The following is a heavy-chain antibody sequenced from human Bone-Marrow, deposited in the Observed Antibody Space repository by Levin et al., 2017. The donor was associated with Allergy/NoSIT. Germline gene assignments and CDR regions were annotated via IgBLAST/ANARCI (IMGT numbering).Heavy chain of an antibody. CDR3: ARANFAGRNRYYTYGMGV. D-gene: IGHD1-1*01. CDR1: GFTFSDFW. CDR2: IKRDGTEN. Sequence: GGSLRLSCAGSGFTFSDFWMTWVRQAPGKGLEWVANIKRDGTENYFVDSVKGRFTISRDNGKRMVYLQMSNLRAEDTALYYCARANFAGRNRYYTYGMGVWGQGTMVTVSS. J-gene: IGHJ6*02. V-gene: IGHV3-7*01.